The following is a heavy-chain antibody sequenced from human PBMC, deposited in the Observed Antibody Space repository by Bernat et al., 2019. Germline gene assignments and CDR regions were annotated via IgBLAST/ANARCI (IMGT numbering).Heavy chain of an antibody. J-gene: IGHJ4*02. CDR1: VASISSTSYY. D-gene: IGHD6-19*01. CDR2: MYNGGST. V-gene: IGHV4-39*01. CDR3: ARMGGSGWPQADY. Sequence: QLRLQESGPGLVKASETLSLTCTVSVASISSTSYYWGWIRQPPGKGLEWIGTMYNGGSTYYNPSLKSRVTISVDTAKNQFSLKLSSVTAADTAVYYCARMGGSGWPQADYWGQGTLVTVSS.